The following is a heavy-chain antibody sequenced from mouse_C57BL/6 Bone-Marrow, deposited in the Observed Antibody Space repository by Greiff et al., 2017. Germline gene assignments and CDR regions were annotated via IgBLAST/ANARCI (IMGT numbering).Heavy chain of an antibody. V-gene: IGHV5-4*03. CDR2: ISDSCSYT. CDR1: GFTFSSYA. CDR3: AIGPLDY. J-gene: IGHJ4*01. Sequence: EVKLVESGGGLVKPGGSLKLSCAASGFTFSSYAMSWVRQTPGKSLEWVATISDSCSYTYYTDNVKSRFTISRDNAKNNLYLQMSHLKSEDTAMYYCAIGPLDYWGQGTTVTVSS. D-gene: IGHD3-3*01.